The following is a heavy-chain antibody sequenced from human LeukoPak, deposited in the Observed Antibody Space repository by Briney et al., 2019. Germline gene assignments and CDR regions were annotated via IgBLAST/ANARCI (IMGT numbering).Heavy chain of an antibody. Sequence: PSETLSLTCTVSGGSITGHYWSWIRQPPGKGLEWIGYIHYTGSTNYNPSLNSRITMSVDTPNNQFSLRLTSVTATYPAVYYCARLHALGAEEFDPWGQGALVTVSS. J-gene: IGHJ5*02. CDR1: GGSITGHY. CDR2: IHYTGST. V-gene: IGHV4-59*11. D-gene: IGHD3-16*01. CDR3: ARLHALGAEEFDP.